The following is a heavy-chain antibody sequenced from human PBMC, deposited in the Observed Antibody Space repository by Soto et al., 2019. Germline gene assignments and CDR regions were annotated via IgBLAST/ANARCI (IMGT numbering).Heavy chain of an antibody. D-gene: IGHD2-21*02. CDR2: INPSGGST. CDR3: ARGWDCGGDCYYFDY. J-gene: IGHJ4*02. Sequence: QVQLVQSGAEVKKPGASVKVSCKASGYTFTSYYMHWVRQAPGQGLEWMGIINPSGGSTSYAQKFRGRVTMTRDTSTSTVYMELSSLRSEDTAVYYCARGWDCGGDCYYFDYWGQGTLVTVSS. V-gene: IGHV1-46*01. CDR1: GYTFTSYY.